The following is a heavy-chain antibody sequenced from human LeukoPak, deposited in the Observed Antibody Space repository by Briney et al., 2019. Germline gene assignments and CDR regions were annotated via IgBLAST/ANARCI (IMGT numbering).Heavy chain of an antibody. J-gene: IGHJ6*02. V-gene: IGHV3-48*04. CDR3: ARDGNMVRGVIIRAAYYGMDV. Sequence: PGGSLRLSCAASGFTFSSYSMNWVRQAPGKGLEWVSYISSSSSTIYYADSVKGRFTISRDNAKNSLYLQMNSLRAEDTAVYYCARDGNMVRGVIIRAAYYGMDVWGQGTTVTVSS. CDR1: GFTFSSYS. D-gene: IGHD3-10*01. CDR2: ISSSSSTI.